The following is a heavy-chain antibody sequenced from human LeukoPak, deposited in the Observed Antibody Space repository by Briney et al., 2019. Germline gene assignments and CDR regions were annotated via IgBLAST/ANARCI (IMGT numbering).Heavy chain of an antibody. CDR1: GYTFTSYG. CDR2: ISAYNGNT. Sequence: ASVKVSCKASGYTFTSYGISWVRQAPGQGLEWMGWISAYNGNTNYAQKLQGRVTMTTGTSTSTAYMELRSLRSDDTAVYYCARDSGLLRFLEWLPTYYYYGMDVWGQGTTVTVSS. V-gene: IGHV1-18*01. D-gene: IGHD3-3*01. CDR3: ARDSGLLRFLEWLPTYYYYGMDV. J-gene: IGHJ6*02.